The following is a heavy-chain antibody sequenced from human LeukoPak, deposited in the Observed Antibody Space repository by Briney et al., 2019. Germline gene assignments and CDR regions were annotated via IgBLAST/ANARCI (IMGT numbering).Heavy chain of an antibody. V-gene: IGHV4-61*08. J-gene: IGHJ4*02. CDR2: IYYSGST. Sequence: SETLSLTCEVSGDSLSSGGYSWSWIRQPPGKGLEWIGYIYYSGSTNYNPSLKSRVTISVDTSKNQFSLKLSSVTAADTAVYYCARAVVITRGYYFDYWGQGTLVTVSS. CDR1: GDSLSSGGYS. CDR3: ARAVVITRGYYFDY. D-gene: IGHD3-22*01.